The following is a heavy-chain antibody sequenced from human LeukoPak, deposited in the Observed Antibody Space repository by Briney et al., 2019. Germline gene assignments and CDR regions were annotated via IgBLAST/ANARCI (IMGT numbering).Heavy chain of an antibody. V-gene: IGHV3-53*01. D-gene: IGHD6-13*01. J-gene: IGHJ4*02. Sequence: GGSLRLSCAASGFTVSSNHVAGVRQATGKGREGFSVIYRGGGTYYDDYMKGRFIISRDNSKNTVNLQMNSLRAEDTAVYYCAKVPPPVWDSSSWYPFDYWGQGTLVTVSS. CDR3: AKVPPPVWDSSSWYPFDY. CDR1: GFTVSSNH. CDR2: IYRGGGT.